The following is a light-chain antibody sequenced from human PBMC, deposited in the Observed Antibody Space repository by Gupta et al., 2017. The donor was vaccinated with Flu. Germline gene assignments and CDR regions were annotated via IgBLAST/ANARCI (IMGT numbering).Light chain of an antibody. Sequence: EIVLTQYPATLSWSPGERATLSCRASQSVSSYLAWYQQKPGQAPRLLIYDASNRATGIPARFSGSGSGTDFTLTISSLEPEDFAVYYCQQRSNWPRTFGQGTKVEIK. CDR3: QQRSNWPRT. V-gene: IGKV3-11*01. J-gene: IGKJ1*01. CDR1: QSVSSY. CDR2: DAS.